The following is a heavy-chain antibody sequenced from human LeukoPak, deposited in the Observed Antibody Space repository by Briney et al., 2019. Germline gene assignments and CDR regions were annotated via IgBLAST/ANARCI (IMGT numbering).Heavy chain of an antibody. V-gene: IGHV3-43*01. Sequence: GGSLRLSCATSGLNFHRYTIHWVRQAPGKGLEWVSLAGWAGGTTYYSDSVRGRFTISRDSGRNSVYLQMNSLTTDDTAFYFCAKELDTMFFDYWGQGALVTVSS. CDR3: AKELDTMFFDY. J-gene: IGHJ4*02. D-gene: IGHD3-10*02. CDR1: GLNFHRYT. CDR2: AGWAGGTT.